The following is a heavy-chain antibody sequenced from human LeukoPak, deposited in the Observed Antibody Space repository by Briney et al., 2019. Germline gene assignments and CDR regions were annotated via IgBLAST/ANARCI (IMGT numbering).Heavy chain of an antibody. D-gene: IGHD6-6*01. CDR2: IYYSGST. CDR3: ARASRGEQLAGLDY. Sequence: SETLSLTCSVSGGSISSYYWGWIRQPPGRGLEWIGYIYYSGSTNYNPSLKSRVTISVDTTNNQFSLKLNSVTAADTAVYYCARASRGEQLAGLDYWGQGTLVTVSS. J-gene: IGHJ4*02. CDR1: GGSISSYY. V-gene: IGHV4-59*01.